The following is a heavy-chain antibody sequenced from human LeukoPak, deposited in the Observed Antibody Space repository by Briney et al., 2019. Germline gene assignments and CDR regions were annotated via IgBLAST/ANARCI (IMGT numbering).Heavy chain of an antibody. Sequence: LVASVKVSCKASGYTFTGFYMNWVRQAPGQGLEWIGSINPNSGGTNYAQKFQGRVTMTRDTSISTAYVELSSLRSDDTAVYYCARDYYGDYFDFWGQGTLVTVSS. CDR1: GYTFTGFY. J-gene: IGHJ4*02. CDR3: ARDYYGDYFDF. V-gene: IGHV1-2*03. CDR2: INPNSGGT. D-gene: IGHD4-17*01.